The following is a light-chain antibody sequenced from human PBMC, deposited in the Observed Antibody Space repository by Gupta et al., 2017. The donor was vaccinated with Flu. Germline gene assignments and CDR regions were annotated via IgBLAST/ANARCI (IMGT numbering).Light chain of an antibody. Sequence: DIVMTQTPLSSPVTLGQPASISCRSSQSLVHSDGHTYLSWLQQRPGQPPRLLIYRVFNRYSGVPDRFSGSAAGTDFTLKISRVEAEDVGVYFCRQGKQFPYTFGQGTKLEI. J-gene: IGKJ2*01. CDR1: QSLVHSDGHTY. V-gene: IGKV2-24*01. CDR2: RVF. CDR3: RQGKQFPYT.